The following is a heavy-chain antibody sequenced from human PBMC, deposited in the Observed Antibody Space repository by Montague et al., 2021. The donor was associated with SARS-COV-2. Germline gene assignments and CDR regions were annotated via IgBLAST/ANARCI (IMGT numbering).Heavy chain of an antibody. CDR2: ISTSAYTK. CDR1: GFTFSYYD. V-gene: IGHV3-48*03. CDR3: TRDYRSVVGDGLDI. Sequence: SLRLSCAASGFTFSYYDMNWVRQAPGKGPAWISYISTSAYTKSYAGSVKGRFTISRDNGKNSLYLQMNSLRVEDTAVYYCTRDYRSVVGDGLDIWGQGTKVTVSS. D-gene: IGHD3-16*02. J-gene: IGHJ3*02.